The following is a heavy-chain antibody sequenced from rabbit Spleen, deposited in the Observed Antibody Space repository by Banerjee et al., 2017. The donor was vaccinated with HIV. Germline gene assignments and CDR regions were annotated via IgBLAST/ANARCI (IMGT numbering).Heavy chain of an antibody. D-gene: IGHD7-1*01. Sequence: QSLEESGGDLVQPGASLTLSCKASGFAFSSSYWICWVRQAPGKGLELIACIIGSNGVTRYASWAKGRFTISKTASTTVTLQMTSLTVADTATYLCAKEAGGTGVGYFDPWGPGTLVTVS. CDR1: GFAFSSSYW. CDR3: AKEAGGTGVGYFDP. CDR2: IIGSNGVT. V-gene: IGHV1S40*01. J-gene: IGHJ2*01.